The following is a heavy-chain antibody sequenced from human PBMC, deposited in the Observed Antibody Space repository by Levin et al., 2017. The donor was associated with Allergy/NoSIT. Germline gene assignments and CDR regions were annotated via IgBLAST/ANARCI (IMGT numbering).Heavy chain of an antibody. D-gene: IGHD6-13*01. CDR2: IWYDGSNK. CDR1: GFTFSSYG. Sequence: GESLKISCAASGFTFSSYGMHWVRQAPGKGLEWVAVIWYDGSNKYYADSVKGRFTISRDNSKNTLYLQMNSLRAEDTAVYYCARGHSSSWVYFDYWGQGTLVTVSS. J-gene: IGHJ4*02. V-gene: IGHV3-33*01. CDR3: ARGHSSSWVYFDY.